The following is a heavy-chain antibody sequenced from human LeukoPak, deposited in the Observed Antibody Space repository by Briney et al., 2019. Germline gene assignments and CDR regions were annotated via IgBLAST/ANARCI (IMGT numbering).Heavy chain of an antibody. CDR2: IIPIFGTA. J-gene: IGHJ4*02. Sequence: SVKVSCKASGGTFSSYAISWVRQAPGQGLEWMGRIIPIFGTANYAQKFQGRVTITTDESTSTAYMELSSLRSEDTAVYYCAVTFGGVIADFPFDYWGQGALVTVPS. CDR1: GGTFSSYA. CDR3: AVTFGGVIADFPFDY. V-gene: IGHV1-69*05. D-gene: IGHD3-16*02.